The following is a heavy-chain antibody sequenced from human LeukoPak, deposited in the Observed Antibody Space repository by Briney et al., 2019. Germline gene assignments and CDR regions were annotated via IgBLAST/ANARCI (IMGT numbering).Heavy chain of an antibody. Sequence: SETLSLTCTVSGGPISSFYWSWLRQSPGKGLEWIGYNYDSGSANYNPSLKSRVTISVEEYKNQFSLKLSSVTAADTAVYYCARGDYGDSDYWGQGILVTVSS. CDR1: GGPISSFY. D-gene: IGHD4-17*01. J-gene: IGHJ4*02. CDR2: NYDSGSA. V-gene: IGHV4-59*01. CDR3: ARGDYGDSDY.